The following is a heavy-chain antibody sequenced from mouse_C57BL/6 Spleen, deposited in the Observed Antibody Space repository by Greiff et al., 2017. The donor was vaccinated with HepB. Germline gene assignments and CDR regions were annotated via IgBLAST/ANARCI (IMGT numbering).Heavy chain of an antibody. CDR1: GFTFSSYA. V-gene: IGHV5-4*01. CDR3: ARDDSAMDY. CDR2: ISDGGSYT. Sequence: EVQWVESGGGLVKPGGSLKLSCAASGFTFSSYAMSWVRQTPEKRLEWVATISDGGSYTYYPDNVKGRFTISRDNAKNNLYLQMSHLKSEDTAMYYCARDDSAMDYWGQGTSVTVSS. J-gene: IGHJ4*01.